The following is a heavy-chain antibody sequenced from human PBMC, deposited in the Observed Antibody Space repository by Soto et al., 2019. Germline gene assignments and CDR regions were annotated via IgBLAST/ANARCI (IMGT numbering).Heavy chain of an antibody. D-gene: IGHD2-2*01. CDR2: MNPNSGNT. Sequence: GASVKVSCKASGYTFTSYDINWVRQATGQGLEWMGWMNPNSGNTGYAQKFQGRVTMTRNTSISTAYMELSSLRSEDTAVYYCARLGYCNSTSCSRWYYYYYYYMDVWGKGTTVTVSS. CDR3: ARLGYCNSTSCSRWYYYYYYYMDV. J-gene: IGHJ6*03. V-gene: IGHV1-8*01. CDR1: GYTFTSYD.